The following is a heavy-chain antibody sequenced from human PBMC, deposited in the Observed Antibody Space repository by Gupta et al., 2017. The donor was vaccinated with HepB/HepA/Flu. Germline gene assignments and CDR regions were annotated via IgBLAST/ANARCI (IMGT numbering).Heavy chain of an antibody. D-gene: IGHD1-26*01. J-gene: IGHJ5*02. V-gene: IGHV3-74*01. CDR3: ARQRGSYPNNWFDP. CDR1: GFTFSNFW. CDR2: LNGEVSNA. Sequence: EVQLVESGGGLVQPGGSLRLSCAASGFTFSNFWMHWVRQAPGKGLVWVSRLNGEVSNASYADSVKGRFTISRDNAKNTLYLQMDSLRAEDTAVYYCARQRGSYPNNWFDPWGQGTLVTVSS.